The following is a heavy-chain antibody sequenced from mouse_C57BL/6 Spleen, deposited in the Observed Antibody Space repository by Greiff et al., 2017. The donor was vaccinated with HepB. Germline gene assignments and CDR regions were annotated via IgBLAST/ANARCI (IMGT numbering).Heavy chain of an antibody. CDR3: ASLDY. CDR2: IDPSDSYT. CDR1: GYTFTSYW. J-gene: IGHJ2*01. V-gene: IGHV1-69*01. Sequence: QVQLQQPGAELVMPGASVKLSCKASGYTFTSYWMHWVKQRPGQGLEWIGEIDPSDSYTNYNQKFKGKSTLTVDKSSSTAYMRLSSLTSEDSAVYYCASLDYWGQGTTLTVSS.